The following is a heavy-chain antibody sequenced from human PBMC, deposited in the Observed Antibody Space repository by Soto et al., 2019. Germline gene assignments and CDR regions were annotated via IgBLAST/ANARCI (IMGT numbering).Heavy chain of an antibody. CDR1: GFSLSTSGVG. J-gene: IGHJ5*02. CDR2: IYWNDDK. D-gene: IGHD5-18*01. CDR3: AHRRGYSYDNWFDP. V-gene: IGHV2-5*01. Sequence: SGPTLVNPTQTLTLTCTFSGFSLSTSGVGVGWIRQPPGKALEWLALIYWNDDKRYSPSLKSRLTITQDTSKNQVFLTMTNMDPVDTATYYCAHRRGYSYDNWFDPWGQGTLVTVSS.